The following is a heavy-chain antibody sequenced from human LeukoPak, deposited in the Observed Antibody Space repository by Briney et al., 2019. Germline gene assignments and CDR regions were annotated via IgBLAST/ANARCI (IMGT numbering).Heavy chain of an antibody. D-gene: IGHD2-15*01. CDR2: IIPIFGTA. Sequence: ASVKVSCKASGGTFSSYAISWVRQAPGQGLEWMGGIIPIFGTANYAQKFQGRVTITADESTSTAYMELSSLRSEDTAVYYCARVQRYCSGGSCYPRLMYAFDIWGQGTMVTVSS. CDR3: ARVQRYCSGGSCYPRLMYAFDI. CDR1: GGTFSSYA. J-gene: IGHJ3*02. V-gene: IGHV1-69*13.